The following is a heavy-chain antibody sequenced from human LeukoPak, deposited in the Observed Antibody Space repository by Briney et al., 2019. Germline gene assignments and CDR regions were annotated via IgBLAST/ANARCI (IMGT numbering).Heavy chain of an antibody. Sequence: PSETLSLTCTVSGGSISSSSYYWGWIRQPPGKGLEWIGSIYYSGSTYYNPSLKSRVTISVDTSKNQFSLKLSSVTAADTAVYYCARDLRGTATDFDYWGQGTLVTVSS. CDR2: IYYSGST. CDR3: ARDLRGTATDFDY. CDR1: GGSISSSSYY. J-gene: IGHJ4*02. D-gene: IGHD6-13*01. V-gene: IGHV4-39*07.